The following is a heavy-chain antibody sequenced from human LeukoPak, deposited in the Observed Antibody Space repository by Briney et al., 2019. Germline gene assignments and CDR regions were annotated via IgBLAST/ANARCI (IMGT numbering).Heavy chain of an antibody. CDR2: IYHSGST. V-gene: IGHV4-4*02. Sequence: SGTLSLTCAVSGGSIRSSNWWSWVRQPPGKGLEWIGEIYHSGSTNYNPSLKSRVTISVDKSKNQFSLKLSSVAAADTAVYYCARKPTELWFGELASTYYFDYWGQGTLVTVSS. CDR1: GGSIRSSNW. J-gene: IGHJ4*02. CDR3: ARKPTELWFGELASTYYFDY. D-gene: IGHD3-10*01.